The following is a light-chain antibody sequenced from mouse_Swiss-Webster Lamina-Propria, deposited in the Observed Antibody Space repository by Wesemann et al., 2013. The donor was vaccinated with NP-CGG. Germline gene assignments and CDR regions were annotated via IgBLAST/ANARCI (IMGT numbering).Light chain of an antibody. Sequence: DIVMTQSQKFMSTSVGDRVSVTCKASQNVGTNVAWYQQKPGQSPKLLIYSASNRYTGVPDRFTGSGSGTDFTLTISNMQSEDLADYFCQQYSSYPLTFGGGTKLEIK. V-gene: IGKV6-13*01. CDR2: SAS. J-gene: IGKJ1*01. CDR1: QNVGTN. CDR3: QQYSSYPLT.